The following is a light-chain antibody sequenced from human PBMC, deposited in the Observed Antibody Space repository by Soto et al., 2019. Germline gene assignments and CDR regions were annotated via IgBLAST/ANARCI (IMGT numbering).Light chain of an antibody. CDR1: SNDVGGYNY. J-gene: IGLJ2*01. Sequence: QSVLTQPPSASGSPGQSVTISCTGTSNDVGGYNYVSWYQQHPGKAPKLMIYEVSKRPSGVPDRFSGSKSGNTASLTVFGLQAEDEADYYCSSYAGSNSVLFGGGTKLTVL. CDR2: EVS. CDR3: SSYAGSNSVL. V-gene: IGLV2-8*01.